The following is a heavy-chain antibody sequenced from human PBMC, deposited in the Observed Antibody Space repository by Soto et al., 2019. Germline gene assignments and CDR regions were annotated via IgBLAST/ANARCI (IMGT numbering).Heavy chain of an antibody. J-gene: IGHJ6*02. V-gene: IGHV4-4*02. D-gene: IGHD3-10*01. CDR2: IYHSGST. CDR3: ARDILWFGELYYYGTDV. Sequence: PSETLSLTCAVSGGSISSSNWWSWVRQPPGKGLEWIGEIYHSGSTNYNPSLKSRVTISVDKSKSQFSLKLSSVTAADTAVYYCARDILWFGELYYYGTDVWGQGTTVTVSS. CDR1: GGSISSSNW.